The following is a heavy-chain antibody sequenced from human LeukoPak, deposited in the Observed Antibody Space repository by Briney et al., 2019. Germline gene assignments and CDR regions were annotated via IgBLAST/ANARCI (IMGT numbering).Heavy chain of an antibody. V-gene: IGHV3-23*01. CDR1: GFTFSGYA. J-gene: IGHJ4*02. CDR3: AKGASVWFYFFDY. D-gene: IGHD6-19*01. CDR2: ISGSGGSI. Sequence: GGSLRLSCAASGFTFSGYAMSWVRQAPGKGLEWVSAISGSGGSIYYADSVKGRFTISRDNSKNTLYLQMNSPRVEDTAVYYCAKGASVWFYFFDYWGQGTLVTVSS.